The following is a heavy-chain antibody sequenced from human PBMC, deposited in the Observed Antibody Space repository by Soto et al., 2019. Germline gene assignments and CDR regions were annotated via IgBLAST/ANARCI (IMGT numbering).Heavy chain of an antibody. V-gene: IGHV4-39*01. J-gene: IGHJ6*02. D-gene: IGHD6-19*01. Sequence: SETLSLTCTVSGGSISSSTYYWGWMRQPPGKGLEWIASFFIGGNTYYNPSLKSRVTISVDTSKNQFSLKLSSVTAADTAVYYCARLGGAVAPYYYGMDVWGQGTTVTVSS. CDR3: ARLGGAVAPYYYGMDV. CDR1: GGSISSSTYY. CDR2: FFIGGNT.